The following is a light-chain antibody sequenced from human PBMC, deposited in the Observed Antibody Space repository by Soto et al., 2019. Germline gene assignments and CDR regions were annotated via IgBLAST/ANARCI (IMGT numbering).Light chain of an antibody. V-gene: IGKV3-11*01. Sequence: EVVLTQSPATLSLSPGERATLSCRASQSVRSYLAWFQHKPGQAPRLLIYDASNRDTGIPGRFSGSGFGTDFTLTISSLEPEDFGVYYCQQRTNWPPLTFGGGTRVEIK. CDR3: QQRTNWPPLT. J-gene: IGKJ4*01. CDR1: QSVRSY. CDR2: DAS.